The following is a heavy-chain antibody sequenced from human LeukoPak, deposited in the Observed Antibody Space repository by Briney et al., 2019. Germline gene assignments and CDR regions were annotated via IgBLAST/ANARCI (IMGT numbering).Heavy chain of an antibody. CDR2: ISSSGSTI. CDR3: ARDGDYGDYVFDFDY. D-gene: IGHD4-17*01. CDR1: GSTFSSYE. J-gene: IGHJ4*02. Sequence: PGGSLILSCAASGSTFSSYEMNWVRQAPGKGLEWVSYISSSGSTIYYADSVKGRFTISRDNAKNSLYLQMNSLRAEDTAVYYCARDGDYGDYVFDFDYWGQGTLVTVSS. V-gene: IGHV3-48*03.